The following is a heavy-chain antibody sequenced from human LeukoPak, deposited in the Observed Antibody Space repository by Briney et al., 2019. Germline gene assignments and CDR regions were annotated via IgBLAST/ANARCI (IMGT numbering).Heavy chain of an antibody. Sequence: GGSLRLSCAASGFTFSSYAMSWVRQAPGKGLEWVSAISGSGGSTYYADSVKGRFTISRDNSKNTLFLQMNSLRAEDTAVYYCAKTVADITIFGVVMRYFDYWGQGTLVTVSS. CDR1: GFTFSSYA. CDR3: AKTVADITIFGVVMRYFDY. D-gene: IGHD3-3*01. V-gene: IGHV3-23*01. J-gene: IGHJ4*02. CDR2: ISGSGGST.